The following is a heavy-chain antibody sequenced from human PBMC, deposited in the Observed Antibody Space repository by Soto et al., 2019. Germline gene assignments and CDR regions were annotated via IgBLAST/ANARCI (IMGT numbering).Heavy chain of an antibody. V-gene: IGHV4-34*01. CDR3: ARRVAATPDWFDP. D-gene: IGHD2-15*01. CDR1: GGSFSGYY. J-gene: IGHJ5*02. CDR2: INHSGST. Sequence: KPSETLSLTCAVYGGSFSGYYWSWIRQPPGKGLEWIGEINHSGSTNYNPSLKSRVTISVDTSKNQFSLKLSSVTAADTAVYYCARRVAATPDWFDPWGQGTLVTVSS.